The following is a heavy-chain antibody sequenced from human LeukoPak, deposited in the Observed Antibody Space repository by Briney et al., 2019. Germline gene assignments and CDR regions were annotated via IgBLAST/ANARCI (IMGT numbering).Heavy chain of an antibody. Sequence: GGSLRLSCAASGFTFDDYAMHWVRQAPGKGLEWVSGISWNSGSIGYADSVKGRFTISRDNAKNSLYLQMNSLRAEDTAVYYCASLVADTLLRFLEWLPGGYYYYMDVWGKGTTVTVSS. CDR1: GFTFDDYA. J-gene: IGHJ6*03. D-gene: IGHD3-3*01. CDR3: ASLVADTLLRFLEWLPGGYYYYMDV. CDR2: ISWNSGSI. V-gene: IGHV3-9*01.